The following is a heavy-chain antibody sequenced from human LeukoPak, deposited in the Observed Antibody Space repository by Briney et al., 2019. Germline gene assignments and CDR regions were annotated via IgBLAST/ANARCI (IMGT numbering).Heavy chain of an antibody. CDR1: GGSISSYY. J-gene: IGHJ4*02. CDR3: AREGGLRYYDSSGYYYDY. D-gene: IGHD3-22*01. CDR2: IYYSGST. Sequence: SETLSLTCTVSGGSISSYYWSWIRQPPGQGLEWIGYIYYSGSTNYNPSLTSRGTIAVDTSKNQFSLKLSSVTAADTAVYYCAREGGLRYYDSSGYYYDYWGQGTLVTVSS. V-gene: IGHV4-59*01.